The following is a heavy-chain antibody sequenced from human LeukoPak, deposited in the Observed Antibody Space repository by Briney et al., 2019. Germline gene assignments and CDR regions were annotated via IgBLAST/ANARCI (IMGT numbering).Heavy chain of an antibody. CDR2: IIPIFGTA. D-gene: IGHD6-13*01. Sequence: ASVKVSCKASGGTFSRYVISWVRQAPGQGLEWMGGIIPIFGTAKYAQKFQGRVTITTDESTGTDFMELRSLRSEDTAVYYCARGEIAVAGSYYYYYYMDVWGKGTTVTVSS. V-gene: IGHV1-69*05. J-gene: IGHJ6*03. CDR3: ARGEIAVAGSYYYYYYMDV. CDR1: GGTFSRYV.